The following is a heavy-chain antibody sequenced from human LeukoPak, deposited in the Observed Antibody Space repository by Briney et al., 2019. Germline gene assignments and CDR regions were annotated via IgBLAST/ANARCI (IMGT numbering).Heavy chain of an antibody. J-gene: IGHJ4*02. Sequence: GGSLRLSCAASGFSFSNSYMTWVRQAPGKGLEWVGRIKTKTEGETIHYAAPVKGRFTISRDDSKDTLYLQMNSLKTEDTAVYYCTTGLRWSQPIDYWGQGSLATVSS. V-gene: IGHV3-15*01. D-gene: IGHD4-23*01. CDR3: TTGLRWSQPIDY. CDR1: GFSFSNSY. CDR2: IKTKTEGETI.